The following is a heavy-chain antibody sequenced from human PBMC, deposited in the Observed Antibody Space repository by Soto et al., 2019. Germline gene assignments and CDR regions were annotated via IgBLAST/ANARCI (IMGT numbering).Heavy chain of an antibody. CDR3: ARQGEYNYGSNDY. Sequence: GESLKISCKGSGYSFANYWIGWVRQMPGKGLEWMGIIYPDDSDTRYSPSFQGQVTFSADKSISTAYLQWSSLKASDTAMYYCARQGEYNYGSNDYWGQGTLVTVSS. CDR2: IYPDDSDT. V-gene: IGHV5-51*01. CDR1: GYSFANYW. D-gene: IGHD5-18*01. J-gene: IGHJ4*02.